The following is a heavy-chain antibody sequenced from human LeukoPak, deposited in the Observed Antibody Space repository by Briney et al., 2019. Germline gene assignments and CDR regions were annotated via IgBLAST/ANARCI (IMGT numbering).Heavy chain of an antibody. Sequence: SETLSLTCAVSGYSISSGYYWGWIRQPPGKGLEWIGSIYHSGSTYYNPSLKSRVTISVVTSKNQFSLKLSSVTAADTAVYYCARSAYCYDSSGYYYWGQGTLVTVSS. CDR1: GYSISSGYY. CDR2: IYHSGST. V-gene: IGHV4-38-2*01. D-gene: IGHD3-22*01. CDR3: ARSAYCYDSSGYYY. J-gene: IGHJ4*02.